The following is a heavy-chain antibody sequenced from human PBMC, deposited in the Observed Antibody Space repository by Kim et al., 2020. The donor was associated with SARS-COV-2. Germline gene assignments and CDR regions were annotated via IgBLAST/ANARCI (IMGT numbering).Heavy chain of an antibody. CDR2: ISYDGSNK. J-gene: IGHJ4*02. D-gene: IGHD5-12*01. V-gene: IGHV3-30*04. Sequence: GGSLRLSCAASGFTFSSYAMHWVRQAPGKGLEWVAVISYDGSNKYYVDSVKGRFTISRDNSKNTLYLQMNSLRAEDTAVYYCARDHGYSGYDLFSGWGQGTLVTVSS. CDR3: ARDHGYSGYDLFSG. CDR1: GFTFSSYA.